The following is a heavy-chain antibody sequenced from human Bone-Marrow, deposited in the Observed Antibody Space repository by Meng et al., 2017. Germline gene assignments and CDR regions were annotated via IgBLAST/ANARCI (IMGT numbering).Heavy chain of an antibody. D-gene: IGHD4-17*01. Sequence: QVQLQQWGAGLLKPSETLSRTCAVYGGSFSGYYWSWIRQPPGKGLEWIGEINHSGSTNYNPSLKSRVTISVDTSKNQFSLKLSSVTAADTAVYYCARGRVTTVTTPNWYFDLWGRGTLVTVSS. J-gene: IGHJ2*01. CDR1: GGSFSGYY. CDR2: INHSGST. V-gene: IGHV4-34*01. CDR3: ARGRVTTVTTPNWYFDL.